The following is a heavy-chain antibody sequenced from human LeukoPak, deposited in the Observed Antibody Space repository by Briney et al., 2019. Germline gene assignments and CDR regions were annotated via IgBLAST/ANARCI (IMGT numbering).Heavy chain of an antibody. J-gene: IGHJ5*02. CDR2: INPSGGST. CDR1: GHTVTSYY. CDR3: ARDAAYYYDSSGSS. D-gene: IGHD3-22*01. Sequence: ASVKVSCKPSGHTVTSYYMHWVRQAPGQGLEWMGIINPSGGSTSYAQKFQGRVTMTRDTSTSTVYMELSRLRSDDTAVYYCARDAAYYYDSSGSSWGQGTLVTVSS. V-gene: IGHV1-46*01.